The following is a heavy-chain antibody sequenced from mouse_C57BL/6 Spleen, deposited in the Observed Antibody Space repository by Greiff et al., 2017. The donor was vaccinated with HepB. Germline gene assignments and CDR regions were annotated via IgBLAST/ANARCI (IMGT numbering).Heavy chain of an antibody. CDR2: IDPSDSDT. D-gene: IGHD2-3*01. CDR1: GYTFTSYW. CDR3: ARGDGYSVAY. Sequence: VQLQQPGAELVKPGASVKLSCKASGYTFTSYWMHWVKQRPGQGLEWIGEIDPSDSDTNYNQKFKGKSTLTVDKSSSTAYMQLSSLTSEDSAVYCCARGDGYSVAYWGQGTLVTVSA. J-gene: IGHJ3*01. V-gene: IGHV1-69*01.